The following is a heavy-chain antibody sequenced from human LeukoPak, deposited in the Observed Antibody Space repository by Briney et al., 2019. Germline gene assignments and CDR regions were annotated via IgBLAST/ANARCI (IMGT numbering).Heavy chain of an antibody. D-gene: IGHD6-13*01. J-gene: IGHJ4*02. CDR1: GYTFTGYY. CDR3: AKGGAVSSWYNPPSPIDY. V-gene: IGHV1-2*02. CDR2: INPNSGGT. Sequence: ASVKVSCKGSGYTFTGYYMHWVRQATGQGLEWMGWINPNSGGTNYAQKFQGRVTMTRDTSIRTAYMELSRLRSDDTAVYYCAKGGAVSSWYNPPSPIDYWSQGTLVTVSS.